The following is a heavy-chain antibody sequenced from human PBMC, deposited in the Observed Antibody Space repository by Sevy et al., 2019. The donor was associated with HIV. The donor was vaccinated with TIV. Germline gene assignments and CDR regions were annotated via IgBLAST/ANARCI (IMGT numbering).Heavy chain of an antibody. CDR2: ISSNGAST. CDR1: GFTFSSYA. D-gene: IGHD6-19*01. V-gene: IGHV3-64D*06. Sequence: GGSLRLSCSASGFTFSSYAMHWVRQAPGKGLEYVSAISSNGASTYYADSVKGRFTISRDNSKNTLYLQMSSLRAEDTAVYYCVKGPPQYSSDPFDYWGQGTLVTVSS. J-gene: IGHJ4*02. CDR3: VKGPPQYSSDPFDY.